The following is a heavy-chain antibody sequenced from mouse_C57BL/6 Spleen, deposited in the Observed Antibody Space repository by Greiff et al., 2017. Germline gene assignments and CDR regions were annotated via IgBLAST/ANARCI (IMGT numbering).Heavy chain of an antibody. V-gene: IGHV1-69*01. CDR1: GYTFTSYW. D-gene: IGHD1-1*01. CDR2: IDPSDSYT. J-gene: IGHJ1*03. Sequence: QVQLKQPGAELVMPGASVKLSCKASGYTFTSYWMHWVKQRPGQGLEWIGEIDPSDSYTNYNQKFKGKSTLTVDKSSSTAYMQLSSLTSEDSAVYYCASLTTVVAHWYFDVWGTGTTVTVSS. CDR3: ASLTTVVAHWYFDV.